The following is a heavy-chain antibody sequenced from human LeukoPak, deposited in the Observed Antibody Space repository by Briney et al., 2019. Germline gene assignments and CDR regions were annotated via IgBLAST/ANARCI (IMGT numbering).Heavy chain of an antibody. D-gene: IGHD6-25*01. CDR3: ARWGALAAADSDSFDI. V-gene: IGHV3-48*04. CDR2: ISSSSSTI. CDR1: GFTFSSYS. J-gene: IGHJ3*02. Sequence: PGGSLRLSCAASGFTFSSYSMNWVRQAPGKGLEWVSYISSSSSTIYYADSVKGRFTISRDNAKNSLYLQMNSLRAEDTAVYYCARWGALAAADSDSFDIWGQGTLVTVSS.